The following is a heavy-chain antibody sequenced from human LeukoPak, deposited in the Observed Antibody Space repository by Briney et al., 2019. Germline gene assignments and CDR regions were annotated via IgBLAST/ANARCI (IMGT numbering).Heavy chain of an antibody. CDR1: GFTFTGYY. Sequence: ASVKVSCKASGFTFTGYYMHWVRQAPGQGLEWMGWINLNNGGTNYAQMFQGWVTMTRDTSITTAYMELSRLRSDDTAVYYCARDWDQLVPSKGGPPRYFYFMDVWGKGTSVIVSS. D-gene: IGHD2-15*01. V-gene: IGHV1-2*04. CDR3: ARDWDQLVPSKGGPPRYFYFMDV. CDR2: INLNNGGT. J-gene: IGHJ6*03.